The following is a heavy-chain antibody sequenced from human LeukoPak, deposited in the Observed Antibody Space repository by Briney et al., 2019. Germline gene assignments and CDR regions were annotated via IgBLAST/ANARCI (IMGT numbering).Heavy chain of an antibody. Sequence: GGSLRLSCAGSGFTVSNYGMSWVRQTAGKGLEWVSAISRSGDDTYYADSVKGRFTISRDSPKNTLYLQMNSLRAEDTAVYYCARDKIVGATYFDYWGQGTLVTVSS. CDR1: GFTVSNYG. J-gene: IGHJ4*02. CDR2: ISRSGDDT. V-gene: IGHV3-23*01. CDR3: ARDKIVGATYFDY. D-gene: IGHD1-26*01.